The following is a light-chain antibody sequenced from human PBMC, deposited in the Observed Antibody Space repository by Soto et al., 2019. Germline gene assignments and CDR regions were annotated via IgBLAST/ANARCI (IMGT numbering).Light chain of an antibody. V-gene: IGLV2-14*01. CDR2: GGS. Sequence: QSVLTQPASVSGSPGQSITISCTGTSSDVGGYSCVFWYQQRPIKTTKLVIYGGSSRPSGTTNRFSSSKSGSTASMTISGLHAEDEADYYCSSYTSSSTPRYVFGTGTKVTVL. CDR1: SSDVGGYSC. J-gene: IGLJ1*01. CDR3: SSYTSSSTPRYV.